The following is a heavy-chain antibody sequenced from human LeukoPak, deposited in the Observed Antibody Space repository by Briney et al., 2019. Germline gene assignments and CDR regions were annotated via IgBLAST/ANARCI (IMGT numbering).Heavy chain of an antibody. CDR1: GFAFGSYA. Sequence: PGTSLRLSCEASGFAFGSYAMHWVRQAPGRGLEWVAVILHDGDNTNSGESVRGRFTLSRDNSKKMLYLQMNSLRAEDTAVYYCARSITVTTIYWGQGTLVTVSS. D-gene: IGHD4-17*01. J-gene: IGHJ4*02. CDR2: ILHDGDNT. V-gene: IGHV3-30*14. CDR3: ARSITVTTIY.